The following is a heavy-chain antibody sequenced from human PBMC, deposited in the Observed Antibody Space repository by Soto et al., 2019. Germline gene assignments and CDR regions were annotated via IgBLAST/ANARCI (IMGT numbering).Heavy chain of an antibody. J-gene: IGHJ6*02. CDR3: AREGIFWSGYFSLDV. D-gene: IGHD3-3*01. CDR1: GFTFSSYA. CDR2: ISYDGSNK. Sequence: PGGSPRLSCAALGFTFSSYAMHRVPPAPGQGLEWVAVISYDGSNKYYADSVKGRFTISRDNSKNTLYLQMNSLRAEDTAVYYCAREGIFWSGYFSLDVWGQGTTVTVSS. V-gene: IGHV3-30-3*01.